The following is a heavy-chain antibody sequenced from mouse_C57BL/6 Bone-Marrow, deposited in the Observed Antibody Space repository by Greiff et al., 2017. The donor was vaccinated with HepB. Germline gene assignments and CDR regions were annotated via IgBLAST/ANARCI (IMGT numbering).Heavy chain of an antibody. Sequence: VQLQQSGAELVRPGASVKLSCTASGFNIKDYYMHWVKQRPEQGLEWIGRIDPEDGDTEYAPKFQGKATMTADTSSNTAYLQLSSLTSEDTAVYYCTATAQATSFDYWGQGTTLTVSS. CDR1: GFNIKDYY. D-gene: IGHD3-2*02. J-gene: IGHJ2*01. CDR2: IDPEDGDT. V-gene: IGHV14-1*01. CDR3: TATAQATSFDY.